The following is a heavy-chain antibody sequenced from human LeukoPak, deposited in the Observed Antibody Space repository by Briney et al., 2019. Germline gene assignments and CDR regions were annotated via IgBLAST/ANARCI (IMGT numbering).Heavy chain of an antibody. J-gene: IGHJ4*02. CDR1: GFTFSTYA. Sequence: GGSLRLSCAVSGFTFSTYAMSWVRQAPGKGLEWVSLMSGNGGRTNYADSVKGRFTIFRDTSRNTVYLQMNSLIADDTAVYYCAKSIMGAEGLLDDWGQQTLVTVSS. CDR2: MSGNGGRT. V-gene: IGHV3-23*01. CDR3: AKSIMGAEGLLDD. D-gene: IGHD1-26*01.